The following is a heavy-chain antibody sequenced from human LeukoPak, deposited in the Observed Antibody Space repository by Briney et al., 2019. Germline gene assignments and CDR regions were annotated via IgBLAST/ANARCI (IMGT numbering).Heavy chain of an antibody. D-gene: IGHD4-17*01. CDR1: GYTFTSYG. CDR2: ISAYNGNT. CDR3: AGDCSPDVTTVTICSDY. Sequence: ASVKVSCKASGYTFTSYGISWVRQAPGQGLERMGWISAYNGNTNYAQKLQGRDTMTTDTSTSTAYMELRSLRSDDTAVYYCAGDCSPDVTTVTICSDYWGQGTLVTVSS. V-gene: IGHV1-18*01. J-gene: IGHJ4*02.